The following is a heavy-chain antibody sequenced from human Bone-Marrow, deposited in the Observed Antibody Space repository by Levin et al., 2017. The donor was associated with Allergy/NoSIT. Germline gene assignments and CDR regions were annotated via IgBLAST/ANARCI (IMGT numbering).Heavy chain of an antibody. CDR1: GFTFSSYA. V-gene: IGHV3-30-3*01. CDR3: ARVFSGVVTTRRWGWFDP. D-gene: IGHD3-3*01. Sequence: SCAASGFTFSSYAMHWVRQAPGKGLEWVAVISYDGSNKYYADSVKGRFTISRDNSKNTLYLQMNSLRAEDTAVYYCARVFSGVVTTRRWGWFDPWGQGTLVTVSS. J-gene: IGHJ5*02. CDR2: ISYDGSNK.